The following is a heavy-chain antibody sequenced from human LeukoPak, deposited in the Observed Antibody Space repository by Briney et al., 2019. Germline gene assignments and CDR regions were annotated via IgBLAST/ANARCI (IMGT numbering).Heavy chain of an antibody. J-gene: IGHJ4*02. V-gene: IGHV4-34*01. CDR1: GGSFSGYY. D-gene: IGHD6-6*01. CDR3: ARGGIAALKCYFDY. CDR2: INHSGST. Sequence: SETLSITCAVYGGSFSGYYWSWIRQPPGKGLEWIGEINHSGSTNYNPSLKSRVTISVDTSKNQFSLKLSSVTAADTAVYYCARGGIAALKCYFDYWGQGTLVTVSS.